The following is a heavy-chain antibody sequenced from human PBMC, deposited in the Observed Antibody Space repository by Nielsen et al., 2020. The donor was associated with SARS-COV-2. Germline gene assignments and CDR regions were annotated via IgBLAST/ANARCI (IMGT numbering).Heavy chain of an antibody. Sequence: SETLSLTCTVSGGSISSYYWSWIRQPPGKGLEWIGYIYYSGSTNYNPSLKSRVTISVDTSKNQFSLKLSSVTAAHTAVYYCASYYYDSSGYNYGMDVWGQGTTVTVSS. D-gene: IGHD3-22*01. CDR3: ASYYYDSSGYNYGMDV. CDR2: IYYSGST. J-gene: IGHJ6*02. V-gene: IGHV4-59*08. CDR1: GGSISSYY.